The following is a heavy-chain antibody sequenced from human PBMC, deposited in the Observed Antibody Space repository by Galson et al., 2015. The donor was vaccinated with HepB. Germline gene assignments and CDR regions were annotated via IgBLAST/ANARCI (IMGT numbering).Heavy chain of an antibody. J-gene: IGHJ5*02. Sequence: SLRLSCAASGFTFSDYYMSWIRQAPGKGLEWVSYISSSGSTIYYADSVKGRFTISRDNAKNSLYLQMNSLRAEDTAVYYCARGVGDTIFGVVITRKGWFDPWGQGTLVTVSS. CDR3: ARGVGDTIFGVVITRKGWFDP. D-gene: IGHD3-3*01. V-gene: IGHV3-11*01. CDR1: GFTFSDYY. CDR2: ISSSGSTI.